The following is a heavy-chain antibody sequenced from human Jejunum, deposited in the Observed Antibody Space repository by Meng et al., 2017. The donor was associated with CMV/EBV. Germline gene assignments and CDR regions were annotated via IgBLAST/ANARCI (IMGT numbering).Heavy chain of an antibody. CDR1: SISNLNW. J-gene: IGHJ4*02. D-gene: IGHD2-2*02. Sequence: SISNLNWWSWVRQSPGQGLEWLGEKSPTESSNYNPSLKSRVTISVDRSKNQFSLKLTSVTAADTAVYYCVRGRCTRTSCYKGAFDFWSQGTPVTVSS. CDR2: KSPTESS. CDR3: VRGRCTRTSCYKGAFDF. V-gene: IGHV4-4*02.